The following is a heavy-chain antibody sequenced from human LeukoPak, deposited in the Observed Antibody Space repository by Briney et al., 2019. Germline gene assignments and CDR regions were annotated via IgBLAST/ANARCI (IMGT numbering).Heavy chain of an antibody. Sequence: GESLKISRKGSGYSFTSYWIGWVRQMPGKGLEWMGIIYPGDSDTRYSPSFQGQVTISADKSISTAYLQWSSLKASDTAMYYCARWDCSSTSCYSFDYWGQGTLVTVSS. CDR1: GYSFTSYW. V-gene: IGHV5-51*01. D-gene: IGHD2-2*02. CDR3: ARWDCSSTSCYSFDY. J-gene: IGHJ4*02. CDR2: IYPGDSDT.